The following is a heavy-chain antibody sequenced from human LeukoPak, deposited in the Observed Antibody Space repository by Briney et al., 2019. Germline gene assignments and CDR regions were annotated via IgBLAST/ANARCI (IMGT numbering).Heavy chain of an antibody. CDR3: ARASDSSGYHPFDY. Sequence: SETLSLTCTVSGGSISSYYWSWIRQPPGKGLEWIGYIYYSMNTNYNPSLKSRVTVSIDTSQNQFSLKLSSVTAADTAVYYCARASDSSGYHPFDYWGQGTLVTVSS. CDR2: IYYSMNT. J-gene: IGHJ4*02. V-gene: IGHV4-59*01. CDR1: GGSISSYY. D-gene: IGHD3-22*01.